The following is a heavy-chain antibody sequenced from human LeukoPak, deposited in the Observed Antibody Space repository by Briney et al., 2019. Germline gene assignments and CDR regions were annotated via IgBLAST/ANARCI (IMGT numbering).Heavy chain of an antibody. CDR2: ISGYTGDT. CDR1: GYTFPNYD. D-gene: IGHD2-15*01. CDR3: ARAGYCGDGGCRGGSAFDV. V-gene: IGHV1-18*01. J-gene: IGHJ3*01. Sequence: ASVKVSCKTSGYTFPNYDIYWVQQAPGQGLECMGWISGYTGDTKYAQILQGRFTVTTDTSTSTAYMELRSLTYYDTAVYYCARAGYCGDGGCRGGSAFDVWGQGTMVTVSS.